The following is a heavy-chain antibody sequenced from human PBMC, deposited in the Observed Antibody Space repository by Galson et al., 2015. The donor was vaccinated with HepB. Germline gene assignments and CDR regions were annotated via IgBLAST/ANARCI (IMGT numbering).Heavy chain of an antibody. V-gene: IGHV4-4*07. Sequence: SETLSLTCTVSGGSISSYYWSWIRQPAGKGLEWIGRIYKNGNSDYNPSLKSRVTMSMDTSKSQVSLTLTSVTAADTAVYYCARDQTRRGGYSDCFFDSWGQGILVTVSS. D-gene: IGHD1-26*01. J-gene: IGHJ4*02. CDR2: IYKNGNS. CDR1: GGSISSYY. CDR3: ARDQTRRGGYSDCFFDS.